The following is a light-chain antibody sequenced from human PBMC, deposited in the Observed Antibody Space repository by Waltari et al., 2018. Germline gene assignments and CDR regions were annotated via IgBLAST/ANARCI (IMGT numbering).Light chain of an antibody. V-gene: IGKV3-11*01. J-gene: IGKJ4*01. CDR3: QAGSSWPPALT. CDR2: DAS. Sequence: EIVLTQSPVTLPLAPGDRATLSCRASHTTTTYLAWYQHKPGQAPRLLIYDASNRARGVPARISGSGSGTDFALPISSLEAGDSAVYFCQAGSSWPPALTFDGGSRVDIE. CDR1: HTTTTY.